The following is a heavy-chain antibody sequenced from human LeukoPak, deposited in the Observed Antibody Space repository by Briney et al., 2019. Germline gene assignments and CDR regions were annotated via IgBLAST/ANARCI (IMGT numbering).Heavy chain of an antibody. V-gene: IGHV1-2*02. CDR1: GYTFTSYD. CDR3: ARGFRPAPAGRLVY. D-gene: IGHD2-2*01. J-gene: IGHJ4*02. CDR2: INPNSGGT. Sequence: ASVKVSCKASGYTFTSYDINWVRQAPGQGLEWMGWINPNSGGTNYAQKFQGRVTMTRDTSISTAYMELSRLRSDDTAVYYCARGFRPAPAGRLVYWGQGTLVTVS.